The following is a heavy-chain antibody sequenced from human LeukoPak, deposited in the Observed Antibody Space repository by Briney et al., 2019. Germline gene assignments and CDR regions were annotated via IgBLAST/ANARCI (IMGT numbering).Heavy chain of an antibody. Sequence: SETLSLTCAVYGGSFSGYYWSWIRQPPGKGLEWIGEINHSGSTNYNPSLKSRVTISVDTSKNQFSLKLSSVTAADTAVYYCARFLAVAGGYYFDYWGQGTLVTVSS. J-gene: IGHJ4*02. D-gene: IGHD6-19*01. CDR2: INHSGST. V-gene: IGHV4-34*01. CDR1: GGSFSGYY. CDR3: ARFLAVAGGYYFDY.